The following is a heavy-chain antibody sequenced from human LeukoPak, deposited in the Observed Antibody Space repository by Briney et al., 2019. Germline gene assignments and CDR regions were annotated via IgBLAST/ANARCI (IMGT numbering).Heavy chain of an antibody. Sequence: GGSLRLSCAASGFTFSSYAMSWVRQAPGKGLEWASVISGSGASTYYADSVKGRFTISRDNSNNTMYLQMNSLRAEDTAVYYCAKARGSEIAAATNYWGQGALVTVSS. CDR2: ISGSGAST. D-gene: IGHD6-13*01. CDR3: AKARGSEIAAATNY. V-gene: IGHV3-23*01. J-gene: IGHJ4*02. CDR1: GFTFSSYA.